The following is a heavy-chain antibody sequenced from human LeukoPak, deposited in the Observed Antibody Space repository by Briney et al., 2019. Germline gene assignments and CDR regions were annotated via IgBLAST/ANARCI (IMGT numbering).Heavy chain of an antibody. CDR3: ARDREAANWNYVSYYYYMDV. CDR2: IYTSGST. Sequence: SQTLSLTCTVSGGSISSGNYYWSWIRQPAGKGLEWIGRIYTSGSTNYNPSLKSRVTISVDTSKNQFSLKLSSVTAADTAVYYCARDREAANWNYVSYYYYMDVWGKGTTVTVSS. J-gene: IGHJ6*03. V-gene: IGHV4-61*02. D-gene: IGHD1-7*01. CDR1: GGSISSGNYY.